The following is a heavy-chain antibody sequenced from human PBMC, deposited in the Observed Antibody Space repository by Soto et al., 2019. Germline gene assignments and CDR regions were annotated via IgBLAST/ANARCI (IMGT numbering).Heavy chain of an antibody. CDR3: ARSDSVWGRGDYFDY. D-gene: IGHD3-16*01. Sequence: QVQLVQSGAEVKKPGASVKVSCKASGYTFTSYGISWVRQAPGQGLEWMGWISAYNGNTNYAQKLQGRVTMTPDTSTSTAYMELRSLRSDDTAVYYCARSDSVWGRGDYFDYWGQGTLVTVSS. J-gene: IGHJ4*02. CDR1: GYTFTSYG. V-gene: IGHV1-18*01. CDR2: ISAYNGNT.